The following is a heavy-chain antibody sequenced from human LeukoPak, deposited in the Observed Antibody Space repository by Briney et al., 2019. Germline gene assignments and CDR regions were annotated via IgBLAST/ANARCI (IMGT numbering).Heavy chain of an antibody. CDR1: GGSFTSHY. D-gene: IGHD3-22*01. Sequence: SETLSLTCTVSGGSFTSHYWSWVRQPPGKRLEWIGYIYYSGTTDYNPSLKSRVTISVDTSKNQFSLKLSSVTAADTAVYYCARRFTYYYDLPFDPWGQGTLVTVSS. CDR3: ARRFTYYYDLPFDP. J-gene: IGHJ5*02. V-gene: IGHV4-59*11. CDR2: IYYSGTT.